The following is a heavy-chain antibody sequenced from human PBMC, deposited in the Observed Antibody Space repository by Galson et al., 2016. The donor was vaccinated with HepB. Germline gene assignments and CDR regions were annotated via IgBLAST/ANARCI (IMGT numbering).Heavy chain of an antibody. V-gene: IGHV3-23*01. CDR1: GFTFSNYW. CDR2: ITGSGGLT. CDR3: ARAIDYWYFDL. Sequence: SLRLSCAASGFTFSNYWMYWVRQAPGKGLVWVSRITGSGGLTYHSDSVKGRFTVSRDTSKNTLYLQMTSLSVEDTAVYYCARAIDYWYFDLWGRGTLVTVSS. J-gene: IGHJ2*01.